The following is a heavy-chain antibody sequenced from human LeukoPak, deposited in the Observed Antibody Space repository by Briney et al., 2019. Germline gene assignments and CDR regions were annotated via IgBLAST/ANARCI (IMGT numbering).Heavy chain of an antibody. D-gene: IGHD3-22*01. CDR3: ARDRYYDSSGYRHFQH. CDR2: ISYDGSNK. CDR1: GFTFSSYA. V-gene: IGHV3-30-3*01. J-gene: IGHJ1*01. Sequence: GGSLRLSCAASGFTFSSYAMHWVRQAPGKGLEWVAVISYDGSNKYYADSVKGRFTISRDNSKNTLYLQMNSLRAEDTAVYYCARDRYYDSSGYRHFQHWGQGTLVTVSS.